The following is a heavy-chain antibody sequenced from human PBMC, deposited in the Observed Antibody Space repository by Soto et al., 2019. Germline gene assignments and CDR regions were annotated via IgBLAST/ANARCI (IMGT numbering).Heavy chain of an antibody. CDR2: ISYDGSNK. CDR1: GFTFSSYG. Sequence: QVQLVESGGGVVQPGRSLRLSCAASGFTFSSYGMHWVRQAPGKGLEWVAVISYDGSNKYYADSVKGRFTISRDNSKNTLYLQMNSLRAEDTAVYYCAKEYAAMATNTFDYWGQGTLVTVSS. CDR3: AKEYAAMATNTFDY. V-gene: IGHV3-30*18. D-gene: IGHD5-18*01. J-gene: IGHJ4*02.